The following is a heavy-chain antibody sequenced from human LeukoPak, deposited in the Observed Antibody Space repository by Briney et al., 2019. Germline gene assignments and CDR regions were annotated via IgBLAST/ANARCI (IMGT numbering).Heavy chain of an antibody. V-gene: IGHV1-2*02. CDR2: VKPYGGDT. CDR1: GYDFLDNH. Sequence: ASVKVSCKASGYDFLDNHLHWVRRAPGQGLEWMGWVKPYGGDTHVAQKFQGRVTMTRDTSITTAYMELSRLTSDDTAVYFCARGTFVDWNPAGDQFDSWGQGTPVTVSS. CDR3: ARGTFVDWNPAGDQFDS. J-gene: IGHJ4*02. D-gene: IGHD1-1*01.